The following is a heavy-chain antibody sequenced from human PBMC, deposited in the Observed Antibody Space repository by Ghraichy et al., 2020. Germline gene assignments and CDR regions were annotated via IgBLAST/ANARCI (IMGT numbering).Heavy chain of an antibody. Sequence: SLNISCAASGFTFNSYSFNWVRQAPGKGLEWVSFISSSRPYIYYADSVKGRFTISRDNANNSPFLQMNSLRPEDKAVYFCVRGDFYYMDVWGKGTTVTVSS. J-gene: IGHJ6*03. CDR3: VRGDFYYMDV. D-gene: IGHD3-3*01. CDR1: GFTFNSYS. V-gene: IGHV3-21*01. CDR2: ISSSRPYI.